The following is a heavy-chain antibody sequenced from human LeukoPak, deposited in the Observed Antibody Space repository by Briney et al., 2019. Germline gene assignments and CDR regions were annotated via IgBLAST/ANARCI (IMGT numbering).Heavy chain of an antibody. CDR1: GFSFRNYG. J-gene: IGHJ4*02. D-gene: IGHD6-19*01. CDR3: ANGPGIAVADTTEPDY. Sequence: GGSLRLSCAASGFSFRNYGMHWVRQAPGKGLEWVAFIRYDGSNKYYGDSVKGRFTISRDNSKNTLYLQMNSLRAEDTAVYHCANGPGIAVADTTEPDYWGQGTLVTVSS. CDR2: IRYDGSNK. V-gene: IGHV3-30*02.